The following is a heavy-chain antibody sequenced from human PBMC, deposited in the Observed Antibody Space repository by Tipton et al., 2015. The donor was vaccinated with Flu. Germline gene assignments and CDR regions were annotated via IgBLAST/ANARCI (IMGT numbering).Heavy chain of an antibody. J-gene: IGHJ3*02. V-gene: IGHV4-59*12. Sequence: TLSLTCTVSGGSISTYYWSWIRQPPGKGLEWIGYIYYSGSTNYNPSLKSRVTISVDTSKNQFSLKLSSVTAADTAVYYCTRDLRGYSGYTGGDAFDMWGQGIMVIVSS. CDR2: IYYSGST. D-gene: IGHD5-12*01. CDR3: TRDLRGYSGYTGGDAFDM. CDR1: GGSISTYY.